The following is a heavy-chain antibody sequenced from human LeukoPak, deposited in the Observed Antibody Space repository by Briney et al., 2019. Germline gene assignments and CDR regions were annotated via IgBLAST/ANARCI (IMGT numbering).Heavy chain of an antibody. CDR1: GYTFTSYY. D-gene: IGHD2-8*01. Sequence: ASVKVSCKAPGYTFTSYYMHWVRQAPGQGLEWMGIINPSGGSTSYAQKFQGGVTMTRDMSTSTVYMELSSLRSEDTAVYYCATSPDCTNGVCFDYWGQGTLVTVSS. CDR3: ATSPDCTNGVCFDY. V-gene: IGHV1-46*01. CDR2: INPSGGST. J-gene: IGHJ4*02.